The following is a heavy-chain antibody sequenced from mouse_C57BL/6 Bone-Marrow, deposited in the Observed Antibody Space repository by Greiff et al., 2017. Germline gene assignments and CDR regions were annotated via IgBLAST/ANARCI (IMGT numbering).Heavy chain of an antibody. J-gene: IGHJ1*03. CDR3: ARGYFDV. CDR2: IDPEDGET. CDR1: GFNIKDYY. Sequence: VQLQQSGAELVKPGASVKLSCTASGFNIKDYYMHWVKQRTEQGLEWIGRIDPEDGETKYAPQFQGKATITADTSSNTAYLQLSSLTSEDTAVYYCARGYFDVWGTGTTVTVSS. V-gene: IGHV14-2*01.